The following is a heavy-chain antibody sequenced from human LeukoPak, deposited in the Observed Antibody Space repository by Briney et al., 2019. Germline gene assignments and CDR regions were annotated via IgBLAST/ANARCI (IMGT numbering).Heavy chain of an antibody. D-gene: IGHD2-2*01. V-gene: IGHV4-59*01. CDR3: ARDLGDIVVVPAAPTWGWFDP. Sequence: SETLSLTCTVSGGSISSYYWGWIRQPPGKGLEWIGYIYYSGSTNYNPSLKSRVTISVDTSKNQFSLKLSSVTAADTAVYYCARDLGDIVVVPAAPTWGWFDPWGQGTLVTVSS. CDR1: GGSISSYY. J-gene: IGHJ5*02. CDR2: IYYSGST.